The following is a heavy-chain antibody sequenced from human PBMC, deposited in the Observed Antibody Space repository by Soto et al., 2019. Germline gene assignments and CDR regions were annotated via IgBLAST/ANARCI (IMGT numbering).Heavy chain of an antibody. CDR3: VRVVAIPGYPDN. V-gene: IGHV1-69*12. J-gene: IGHJ4*02. CDR1: GGTFSSYA. CDR2: IVPIVDTS. D-gene: IGHD5-12*01. Sequence: QVQLVQSGAEVRQPASSVKVSCKTSGGTFSSYAISWVRQAPGQGLEWMGGIVPIVDTSTYAQKFQGRDTITAEESTSTVYMELSSLRSDDTAVYYCVRVVAIPGYPDNWGQGTLVTVSS.